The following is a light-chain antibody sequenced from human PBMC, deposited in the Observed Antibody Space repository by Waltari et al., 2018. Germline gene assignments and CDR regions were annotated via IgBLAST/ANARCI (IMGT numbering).Light chain of an antibody. Sequence: QSALTQPRSVSGSPGQSVTISCTGTSSDVGGYNYVSWYQQHPGKAPKLMIYDVSKRPSGVPDRFSGYKSGNTASLTISGLQAEDEADYYGCSYAGSYTWVFGGGTKLTVL. V-gene: IGLV2-11*01. CDR1: SSDVGGYNY. CDR3: CSYAGSYTWV. CDR2: DVS. J-gene: IGLJ3*02.